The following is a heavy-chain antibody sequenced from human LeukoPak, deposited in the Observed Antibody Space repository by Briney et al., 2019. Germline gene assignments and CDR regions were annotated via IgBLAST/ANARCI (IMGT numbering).Heavy chain of an antibody. D-gene: IGHD2-2*01. CDR1: GDSISTGSYY. Sequence: PSQTLSLTCTVSGDSISTGSYYWSWIRQPAGRGLEWIGRIYTSGSTKYNPSLKSRVTISVDTSKNQFSLKLSSVTAADTAVYYCATERLGYCSSTSCRNLNWFDPWGQGTLVTVSS. CDR3: ATERLGYCSSTSCRNLNWFDP. CDR2: IYTSGST. V-gene: IGHV4-61*02. J-gene: IGHJ5*02.